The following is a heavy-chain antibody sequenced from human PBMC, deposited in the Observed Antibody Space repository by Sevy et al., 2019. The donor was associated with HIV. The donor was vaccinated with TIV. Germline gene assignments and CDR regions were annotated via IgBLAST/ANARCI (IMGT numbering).Heavy chain of an antibody. CDR2: IYYSGST. V-gene: IGHV4-59*01. CDR1: GGSISSYY. D-gene: IGHD3-22*01. CDR3: ARAYDSSGYYVRDDAFDI. J-gene: IGHJ3*02. Sequence: SETLSLTCTVSGGSISSYYWSWIRQPPGKGLEWIGYIYYSGSTNYNPSLKSRVTISVDTSKNQFSLKLSSVTAADTAVYYCARAYDSSGYYVRDDAFDIWCQGTMVTVSS.